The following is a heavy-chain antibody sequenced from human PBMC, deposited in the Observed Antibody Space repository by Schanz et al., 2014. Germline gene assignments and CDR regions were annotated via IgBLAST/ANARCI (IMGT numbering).Heavy chain of an antibody. CDR2: IYSDGRT. D-gene: IGHD2-2*01. V-gene: IGHV3-53*01. CDR3: AKRCSSTSRSHGAFDI. CDR1: GFTVSSNY. J-gene: IGHJ3*02. Sequence: EVQMLESGGGLVQPGGSLRLSCVASGFTVSSNYMSWVRQAPGKGLEWVSVIYSDGRTYYGDSVKGRFTISRDNSKNTLYLQMNSLRDEDTAMYYCAKRCSSTSRSHGAFDIWGQGTMVTVSS.